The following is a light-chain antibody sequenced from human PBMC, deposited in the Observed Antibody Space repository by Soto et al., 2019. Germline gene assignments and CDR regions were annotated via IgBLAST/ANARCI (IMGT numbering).Light chain of an antibody. CDR3: QQYNRYWT. CDR2: KAS. CDR1: QSISTW. V-gene: IGKV1-5*03. J-gene: IGKJ1*01. Sequence: DIQMTQSPSTVSASVGDRVTITCRASQSISTWLAWYQHKPGEAPKLLIYKASSLESGVPSRFSGSGSGTELTLTISSLEPDDFATYYCQQYNRYWTFGQGTKVEVK.